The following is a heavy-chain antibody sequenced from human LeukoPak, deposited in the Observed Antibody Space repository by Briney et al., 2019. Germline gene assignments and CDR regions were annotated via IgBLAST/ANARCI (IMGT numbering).Heavy chain of an antibody. J-gene: IGHJ3*02. CDR3: ARSMVRGGYAFDI. D-gene: IGHD3-10*01. V-gene: IGHV3-48*02. CDR2: ISSSSSTI. CDR1: GFTFSSYS. Sequence: GGSLRLSCAASGFTFSSYSMNWVRQAPRKGLEWGSYISSSSSTIYYADSVKGRFTISRDNAKNSLYLQMNSLRDEDTAVYYCARSMVRGGYAFDIWGQGTMVTVSS.